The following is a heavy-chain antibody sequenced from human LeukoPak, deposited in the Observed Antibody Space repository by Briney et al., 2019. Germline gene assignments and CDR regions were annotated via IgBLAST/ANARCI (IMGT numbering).Heavy chain of an antibody. CDR3: ATVAGYFDY. J-gene: IGHJ4*02. V-gene: IGHV3-7*01. CDR2: IKEDGNGK. Sequence: PGGSLRLSCAASGFTFSSYWMSWVRQAPGKGLEWLANIKEDGNGKNYVDSVKGRFTISRDNTKNSLYLHMSSLRADDTAVYFCATVAGYFDYWGQGTLVTVSS. CDR1: GFTFSSYW. D-gene: IGHD2-21*01.